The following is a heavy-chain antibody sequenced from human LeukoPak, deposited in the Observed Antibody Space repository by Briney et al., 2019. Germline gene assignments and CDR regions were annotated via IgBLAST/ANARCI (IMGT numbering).Heavy chain of an antibody. J-gene: IGHJ4*02. CDR2: MNPNSGNT. Sequence: ASVKVSCKASAYTFTSYAISWMRQATGQGLEWMGWMNPNSGNTGYAQKFQGRVTMTRNTSISTAYMELSSLRSEDTAVYYCARVRQDDFDYWGQGTLVTVSS. CDR1: AYTFTSYA. V-gene: IGHV1-8*02. D-gene: IGHD1-1*01. CDR3: ARVRQDDFDY.